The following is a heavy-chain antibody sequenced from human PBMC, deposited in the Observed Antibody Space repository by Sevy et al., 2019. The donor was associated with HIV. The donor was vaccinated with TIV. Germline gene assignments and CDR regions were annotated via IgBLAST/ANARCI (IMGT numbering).Heavy chain of an antibody. Sequence: SETLSLTCAVSGYSISSGYYWGWIRQPPGKGLEWIGSMYHSGNTYYNPSLKSPVTISVDTSKNQFTLKLSSVTAADTAEYYCARGYRSSPPASMDVWGKGTTVTVSS. V-gene: IGHV4-38-2*01. J-gene: IGHJ6*04. CDR1: GYSISSGYY. CDR3: ARGYRSSPPASMDV. CDR2: MYHSGNT. D-gene: IGHD6-13*01.